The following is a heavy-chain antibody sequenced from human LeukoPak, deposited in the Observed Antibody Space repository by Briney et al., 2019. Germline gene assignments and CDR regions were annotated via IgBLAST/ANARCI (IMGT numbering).Heavy chain of an antibody. V-gene: IGHV3-74*01. CDR3: AKDFFGYGSGSSPAPFDY. CDR1: GFTFSSYW. D-gene: IGHD3-10*01. J-gene: IGHJ4*02. Sequence: QPGGSLRLSCAASGFTFSSYWMHWVRQAPGKGLVWVSHIKPDGSYTSYADSVKGRFAISRDNARDTLYLQMNSLRAEDTAVYYCAKDFFGYGSGSSPAPFDYWGQGTLVTVSS. CDR2: IKPDGSYT.